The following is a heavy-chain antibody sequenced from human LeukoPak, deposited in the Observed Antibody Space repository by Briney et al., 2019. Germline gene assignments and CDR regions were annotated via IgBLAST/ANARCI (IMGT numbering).Heavy chain of an antibody. CDR1: GGSVSGLF. D-gene: IGHD1-14*01. J-gene: IGHJ5*02. CDR3: AGEGNHRFDP. CDR2: THDSGST. V-gene: IGHV4-59*02. Sequence: PSETLSLTCTVSGGSVSGLFWHWVRQPPGKGREWIGYTHDSGSTNYTPSLKSRATISLDTSKNQFSVKLSSVTAADTAMYYCAGEGNHRFDPWGQGTLVTVSS.